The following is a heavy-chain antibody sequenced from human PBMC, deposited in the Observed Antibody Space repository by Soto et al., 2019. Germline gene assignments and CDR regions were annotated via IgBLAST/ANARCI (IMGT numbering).Heavy chain of an antibody. CDR3: ARELNGMVTARNPFDY. CDR2: IWYDGSNK. J-gene: IGHJ4*02. Sequence: QVQLVESGGGVVQPGRSLRLSCAASGFTFSSYGMHWVRQAPGKGLEWVAVIWYDGSNKYYADSVKGRFTISRDNSKNTLYLQMNSLRAEDTAVYYCARELNGMVTARNPFDYWGQGTLVTVSS. D-gene: IGHD2-21*02. CDR1: GFTFSSYG. V-gene: IGHV3-33*01.